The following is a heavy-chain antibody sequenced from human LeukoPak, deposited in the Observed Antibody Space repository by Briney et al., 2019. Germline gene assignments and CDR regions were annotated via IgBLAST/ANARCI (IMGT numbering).Heavy chain of an antibody. J-gene: IGHJ6*03. CDR2: IYTSGST. CDR1: SGSISSYF. V-gene: IGHV4-4*07. D-gene: IGHD3-22*01. Sequence: SETLSLTCTVSSGSISSYFWGWIRQPAGKGLEWLGRIYTSGSTNYNPSLKSRVTISIDKSKNQFSLKLSSVTAADTAVYYCARDYYDSSGYYGRGGFYYMDVWGKGTTVTVSS. CDR3: ARDYYDSSGYYGRGGFYYMDV.